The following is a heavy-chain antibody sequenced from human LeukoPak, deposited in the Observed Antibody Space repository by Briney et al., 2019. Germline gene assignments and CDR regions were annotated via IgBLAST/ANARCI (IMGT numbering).Heavy chain of an antibody. CDR3: TTPRFSFAYCVDV. J-gene: IGHJ6*02. Sequence: GECLRLSCAASGFTFSNAWMSWVRQAPGQGLEWIGRIKSKTDGETKEYAAAVKGRFTIPRDDSHNTLYPQMNSLKTEDTAVYYCTTPRFSFAYCVDVWGQGTMVTVSS. CDR2: IKSKTDGETK. D-gene: IGHD3-3*01. CDR1: GFTFSNAW. V-gene: IGHV3-15*01.